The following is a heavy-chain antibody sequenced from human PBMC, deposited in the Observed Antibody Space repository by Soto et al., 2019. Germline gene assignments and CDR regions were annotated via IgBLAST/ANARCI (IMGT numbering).Heavy chain of an antibody. V-gene: IGHV3-9*01. J-gene: IGHJ4*02. CDR2: ISWNSGSI. D-gene: IGHD2-8*02. Sequence: GGSLRLSCAGSGFTFDDYAMHWVRQAPGKGLEWVSGISWNSGSIGYADSVKGRFTISRDNAKNSLYLQMNSLRAEDTALYYCASTGYLGQGTLVTVSS. CDR3: ASTGY. CDR1: GFTFDDYA.